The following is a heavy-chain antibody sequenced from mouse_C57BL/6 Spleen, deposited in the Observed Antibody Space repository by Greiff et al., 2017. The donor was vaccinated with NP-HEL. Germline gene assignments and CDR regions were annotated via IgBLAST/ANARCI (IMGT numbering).Heavy chain of an antibody. CDR3: ANNYGYNAMDD. V-gene: IGHV2-2*01. Sequence: QVQLQQSGPGLVQPSQSLSITCTVSGFSLTSYGVHWVRQSPGKGPEWLGVIWRGGSTAYNAAFISRLSISKDNSKSQVFFKMNSLQADDTAIYYCANNYGYNAMDDWGQGTSVTVSS. J-gene: IGHJ4*01. CDR2: IWRGGST. CDR1: GFSLTSYG. D-gene: IGHD1-1*02.